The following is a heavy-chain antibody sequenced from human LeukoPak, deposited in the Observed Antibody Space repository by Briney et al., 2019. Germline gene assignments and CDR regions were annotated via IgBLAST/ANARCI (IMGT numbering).Heavy chain of an antibody. CDR2: ISYDGSNK. CDR3: ATPGTYSIDYYYGMDV. D-gene: IGHD4-11*01. Sequence: GGSLRLSCAASRFTFSSYGMHWVRQAPGKGLEWVAVISYDGSNKYYADSVKGRFTISRDNSKNTLYLQMNSLRAEDTAVYYCATPGTYSIDYYYGMDVWGQGTTVTVSS. V-gene: IGHV3-30*03. J-gene: IGHJ6*02. CDR1: RFTFSSYG.